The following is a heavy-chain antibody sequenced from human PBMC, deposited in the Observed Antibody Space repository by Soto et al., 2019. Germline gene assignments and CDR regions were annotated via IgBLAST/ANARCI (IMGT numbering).Heavy chain of an antibody. V-gene: IGHV3-11*01. Sequence: WGSLRVSCAASGFTFSDYYMSWIRQAPGKGLEWVSYISSSGSTIYYADSVKGRFTISRDSAKNSLYLQMNSLRAEDTAVYYCARGIYSSSWYGSWFDPWGQGTLVTVSS. D-gene: IGHD6-13*01. CDR1: GFTFSDYY. CDR2: ISSSGSTI. CDR3: ARGIYSSSWYGSWFDP. J-gene: IGHJ5*02.